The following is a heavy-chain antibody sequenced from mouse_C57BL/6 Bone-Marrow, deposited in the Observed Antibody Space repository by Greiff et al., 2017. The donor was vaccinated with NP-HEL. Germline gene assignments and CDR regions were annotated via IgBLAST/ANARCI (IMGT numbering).Heavy chain of an antibody. D-gene: IGHD2-1*01. CDR2: ISSGGSYT. CDR1: GFTFSSYG. CDR3: ARMVTTGAY. J-gene: IGHJ3*01. Sequence: EVKLMESGGDLVKPGGSLKLSCAASGFTFSSYGMSWVRQTPDKRLEWVATISSGGSYTYYPDSVKGRFTISRDNAKNTLYLQMSSLKSEDTAMYDYARMVTTGAYWGQGTLVTVSA. V-gene: IGHV5-6*01.